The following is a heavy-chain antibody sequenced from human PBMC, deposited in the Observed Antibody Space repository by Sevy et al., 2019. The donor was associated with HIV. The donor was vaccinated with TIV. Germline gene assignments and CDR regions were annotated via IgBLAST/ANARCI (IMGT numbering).Heavy chain of an antibody. CDR3: ARGGSALLRFLEWLSPTDYYYYYGMDV. D-gene: IGHD3-3*01. CDR1: GGTFSSYA. V-gene: IGHV1-69*13. J-gene: IGHJ6*02. Sequence: ASVKVSCKASGGTFSSYAISWVRQAPGQGLEWMGGIIPIFGTANYAQKFQGRVTITADESTSTAYMELSSLGSEDTAVYYCARGGSALLRFLEWLSPTDYYYYYGMDVWGQGTTVTVSS. CDR2: IIPIFGTA.